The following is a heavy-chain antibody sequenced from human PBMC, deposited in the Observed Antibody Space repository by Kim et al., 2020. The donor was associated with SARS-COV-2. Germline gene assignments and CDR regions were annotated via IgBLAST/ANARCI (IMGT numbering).Heavy chain of an antibody. CDR2: IWYDGSNK. CDR3: AKDCLPYDFWSGYPPDYYGMDV. V-gene: IGHV3-33*06. J-gene: IGHJ6*02. D-gene: IGHD3-3*01. CDR1: GFTFSSYA. Sequence: GGSLRLSCAASGFTFSSYAMHWVRQAPGKGLEWVAVIWYDGSNKYYADSVKGRFTITRDNSKNTLYLQMNSLRAEDTAVYYCAKDCLPYDFWSGYPPDYYGMDVWGQGTTVTVSS.